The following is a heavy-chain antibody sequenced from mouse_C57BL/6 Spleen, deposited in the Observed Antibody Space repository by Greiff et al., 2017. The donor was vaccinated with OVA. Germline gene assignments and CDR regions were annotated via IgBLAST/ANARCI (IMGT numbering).Heavy chain of an antibody. CDR2: ISYSGST. CDR3: ARGYGNPAWFAY. Sequence: EVKLVESGPGMVKPSQSLSLTCTVTGYSITSGYDWHWIRHFPGNKLEWMGYISYSGSTNYNPSLKSRISITHDTSKNHFFLKLNSVTTEDTATYYCARGYGNPAWFAYWGQGTLVTVSA. J-gene: IGHJ3*01. CDR1: GYSITSGYD. D-gene: IGHD2-10*02. V-gene: IGHV3-1*01.